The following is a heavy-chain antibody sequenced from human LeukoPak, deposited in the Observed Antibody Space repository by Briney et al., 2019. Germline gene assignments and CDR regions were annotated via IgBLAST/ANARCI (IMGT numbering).Heavy chain of an antibody. Sequence: PSETLSLTCTVSGGSISSSSYYWGWIRQPPGKGLEWIGSIYYSGSTYYNPSLKSRVTISVDTSKNQFSLKLSSVTAADTAVYYCARRSGYSYGYWFDPWGQGTLVTVSS. D-gene: IGHD5-18*01. J-gene: IGHJ5*02. CDR3: ARRSGYSYGYWFDP. V-gene: IGHV4-39*07. CDR2: IYYSGST. CDR1: GGSISSSSYY.